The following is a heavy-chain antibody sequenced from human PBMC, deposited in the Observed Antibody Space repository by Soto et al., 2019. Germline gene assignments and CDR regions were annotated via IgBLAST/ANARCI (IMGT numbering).Heavy chain of an antibody. J-gene: IGHJ4*02. V-gene: IGHV3-30*18. Sequence: PGGSLRLSCAASGFTFSSYGMHWVRQAPGKGLEWVAVISYDGSNKYYADSVKGRFTISRDNSKNTLYLQMNSLRAEDTAVYYCANLPAAGTPFDYWGQGTLVTVSS. D-gene: IGHD6-13*01. CDR3: ANLPAAGTPFDY. CDR1: GFTFSSYG. CDR2: ISYDGSNK.